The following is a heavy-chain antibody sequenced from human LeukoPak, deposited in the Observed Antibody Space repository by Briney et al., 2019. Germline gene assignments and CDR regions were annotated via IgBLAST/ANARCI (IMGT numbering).Heavy chain of an antibody. J-gene: IGHJ4*02. V-gene: IGHV3-20*04. D-gene: IGHD2-15*01. CDR2: INWNGGST. Sequence: PGGSLRLSCAASGFTFDDYGMSWVRQAPGKGLEWVSGINWNGGSTGYADSVKGRFTISRDNTKNSLYLQMNSLRAEDTALYYCARDGGYCSGGSCYSGYFDYWGQGTLVTVSS. CDR3: ARDGGYCSGGSCYSGYFDY. CDR1: GFTFDDYG.